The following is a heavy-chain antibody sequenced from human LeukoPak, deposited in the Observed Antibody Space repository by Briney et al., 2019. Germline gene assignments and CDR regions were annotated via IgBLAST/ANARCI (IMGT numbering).Heavy chain of an antibody. Sequence: GGSLRLSCAASGFTFSSYSMNWVRQAPGKGLEWVSSIGSSSYIYYADSVKGRFTISRDNVKNSLYLQMNSLRAEDTAVYYCARDWAGIVVVPAALDYWGQGTLVTVSS. D-gene: IGHD2-2*01. J-gene: IGHJ4*02. CDR2: IGSSSYI. V-gene: IGHV3-21*01. CDR1: GFTFSSYS. CDR3: ARDWAGIVVVPAALDY.